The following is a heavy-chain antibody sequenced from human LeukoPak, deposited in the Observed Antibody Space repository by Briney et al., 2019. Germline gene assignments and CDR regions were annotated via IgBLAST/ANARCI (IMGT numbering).Heavy chain of an antibody. D-gene: IGHD6-13*01. Sequence: PGRCLRLSCAASGFTFSSYAMDWVRQAPGKGLEWVAVISYDGSNKYYADSVKGRFTISRDNSKNTLYLQMNSLRAEDTAVYYCARPIAAVVGNWFDPWGQGTLVTVSS. CDR2: ISYDGSNK. CDR1: GFTFSSYA. J-gene: IGHJ5*02. V-gene: IGHV3-30-3*01. CDR3: ARPIAAVVGNWFDP.